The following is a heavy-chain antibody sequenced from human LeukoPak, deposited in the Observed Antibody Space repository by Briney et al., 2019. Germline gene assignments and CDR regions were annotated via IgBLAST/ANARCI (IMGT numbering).Heavy chain of an antibody. J-gene: IGHJ5*02. D-gene: IGHD5-24*01. Sequence: SVKVSCKASGGTFSSYAISWVRPAPGQGLEWMGRIIPILGIANYAQKFQGRVTITADKSTSTAYMELSSLRSEDTAVYYCARVVDGYKAGNYNWFDPWGQGTLVTVSS. CDR2: IIPILGIA. CDR1: GGTFSSYA. V-gene: IGHV1-69*04. CDR3: ARVVDGYKAGNYNWFDP.